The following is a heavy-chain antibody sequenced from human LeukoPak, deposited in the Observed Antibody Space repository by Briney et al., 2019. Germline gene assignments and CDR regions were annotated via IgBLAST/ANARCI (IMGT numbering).Heavy chain of an antibody. Sequence: SETLSLTCTVSGGSISSYYWSWIRQPPGKGLEWIGYIYYSRSTNYNPSLKSRVTISVDTSKNQFSLKLSSVTAADTAEYYCAREPYGSGTFDYWGQGTLVTVSA. CDR3: AREPYGSGTFDY. CDR1: GGSISSYY. CDR2: IYYSRST. J-gene: IGHJ4*02. V-gene: IGHV4-59*01. D-gene: IGHD3-10*01.